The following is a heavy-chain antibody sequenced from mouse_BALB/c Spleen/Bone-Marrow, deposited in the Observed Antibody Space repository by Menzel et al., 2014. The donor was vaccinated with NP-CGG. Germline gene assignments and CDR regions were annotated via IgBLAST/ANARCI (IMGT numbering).Heavy chain of an antibody. CDR3: ARDNGSSPSYWFFNV. D-gene: IGHD1-1*01. CDR1: GFTFTDYY. Sequence: EVKVVESGGGLVQPGGSLRLSCATSGFTFTDYYMTWVRQPSGKALEWLSFIRNEANGYTTEYSASVEGRFTISRDNSQSILYLQMNTLRPEDSATYYCARDNGSSPSYWFFNVWGAGTTVTVSS. V-gene: IGHV7-3*02. J-gene: IGHJ1*01. CDR2: IRNEANGYTT.